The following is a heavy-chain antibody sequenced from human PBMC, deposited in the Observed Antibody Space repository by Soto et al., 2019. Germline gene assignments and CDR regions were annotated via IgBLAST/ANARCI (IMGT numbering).Heavy chain of an antibody. CDR1: GFTFDDYA. Sequence: QLVESGGGLVQPGRSLRLSCAASGFTFDDYAMHWVRQAPGKGLEWVAGISWSGDNRDYSDSVKGRFITSRDNVKNSLYLQMNSLRVEDTALYHCVKVSYSSLTTLGSAFDVWGQGTKVTVSS. J-gene: IGHJ3*01. V-gene: IGHV3-9*01. CDR3: VKVSYSSLTTLGSAFDV. CDR2: ISWSGDNR. D-gene: IGHD4-4*01.